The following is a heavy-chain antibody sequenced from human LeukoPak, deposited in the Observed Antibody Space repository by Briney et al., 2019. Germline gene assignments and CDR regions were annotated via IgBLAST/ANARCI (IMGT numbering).Heavy chain of an antibody. J-gene: IGHJ6*02. V-gene: IGHV1-18*01. CDR2: ISAYNGNT. D-gene: IGHD2-15*01. CDR1: GYTFTSYV. CDR3: ASDWGLVVVAPYYYYGMDV. Sequence: AAVKVSCKASGYTFTSYVISWVRQAPGQGGEWMGWISAYNGNTNYAQKLQGRVTMPTDTSTSTAYMQLRSLRSADTAVYYCASDWGLVVVAPYYYYGMDVWGQGTTVTVS.